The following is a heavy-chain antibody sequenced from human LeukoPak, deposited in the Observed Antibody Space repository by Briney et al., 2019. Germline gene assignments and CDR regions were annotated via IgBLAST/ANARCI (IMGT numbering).Heavy chain of an antibody. V-gene: IGHV3-7*01. CDR1: GFTFSTYW. CDR3: ARVGSSWYNFDY. D-gene: IGHD6-13*01. CDR2: IKQDGSEK. Sequence: GGSLRLSCAASGFTFSTYWMSWVRQAPGKGLEWVANIKQDGSEKYYVDSVKGRFTISRDNAKNSLYLQMDSLRAEDTAVYYCARVGSSWYNFDYWGQGTLVTVSS. J-gene: IGHJ4*02.